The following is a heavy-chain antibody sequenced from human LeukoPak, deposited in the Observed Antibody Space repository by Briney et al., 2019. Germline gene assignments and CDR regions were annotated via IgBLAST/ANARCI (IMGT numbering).Heavy chain of an antibody. Sequence: KPGGSLRLSCAASGFTFSTYSMNWVRQAPGKGLEWVSSISSSSSYIYYADSVKGRFTISRDNAKNSLYLQMNSLRAEDTAVYYCARAQQLWLDYWGQGTLVTVSS. J-gene: IGHJ4*02. CDR1: GFTFSTYS. D-gene: IGHD6-13*01. V-gene: IGHV3-21*01. CDR2: ISSSSSYI. CDR3: ARAQQLWLDY.